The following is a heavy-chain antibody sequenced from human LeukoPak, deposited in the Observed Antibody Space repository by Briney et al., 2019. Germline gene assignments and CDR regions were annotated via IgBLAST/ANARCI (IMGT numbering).Heavy chain of an antibody. CDR1: GFTFSSYA. D-gene: IGHD6-6*01. CDR2: ISGSGGST. J-gene: IGHJ4*02. Sequence: GGSLRLSCAASGFTFSSYAMSWVRQAPGKGLEWVSAISGSGGSTYYTDSVKGRFTISRDNSKNTLYLQMDSLRAEDTAVYYCAKEVSLEYSSSKKDSYFDYWGQGTLVTVSS. CDR3: AKEVSLEYSSSKKDSYFDY. V-gene: IGHV3-23*01.